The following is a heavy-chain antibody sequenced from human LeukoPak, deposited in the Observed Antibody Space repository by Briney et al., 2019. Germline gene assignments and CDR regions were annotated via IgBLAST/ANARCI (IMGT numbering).Heavy chain of an antibody. J-gene: IGHJ4*02. D-gene: IGHD2/OR15-2a*01. CDR1: GLTFSNNA. CDR2: ITGSGGTT. V-gene: IGHV3-23*01. CDR3: ASRPASETYFAVFDY. Sequence: GGSLRLSCVASGLTFSNNAMTWVRQTPGKGLEWVSGITGSGGTTYHAESVKGRFTISRDNSRNTLYLQMNNLRAEDTAVYYCASRPASETYFAVFDYWGQGTLVTVSS.